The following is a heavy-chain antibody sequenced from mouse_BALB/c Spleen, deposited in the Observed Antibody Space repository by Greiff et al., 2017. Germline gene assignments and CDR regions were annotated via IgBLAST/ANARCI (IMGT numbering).Heavy chain of an antibody. CDR3: ASTMISSYAMDY. CDR2: IDPANGNT. CDR1: GFNIKDTY. D-gene: IGHD2-4*01. Sequence: VQLQQSGAELVKPGASVKLSCTASGFNIKDTYMHWVKQRPEQGLEWIGRIDPANGNTKYDPKFQGKATITADTSSNTAYLQLSSLTSEDTAVYYCASTMISSYAMDYWGQGTSVTVSS. V-gene: IGHV14-3*02. J-gene: IGHJ4*01.